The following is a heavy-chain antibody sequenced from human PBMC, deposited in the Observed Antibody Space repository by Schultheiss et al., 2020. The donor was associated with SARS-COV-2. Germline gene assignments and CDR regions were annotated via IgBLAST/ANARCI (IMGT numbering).Heavy chain of an antibody. CDR2: IHYSGRT. J-gene: IGHJ4*02. V-gene: IGHV4-30-4*01. CDR3: GRESDYPSYFDY. CDR1: GGSISSGDYY. Sequence: LRLSCTVSGGSISSGDYYWSWIRQPPGKGLEWIGYIHYSGRTYYNPSLESRVTISVDTSKNQFSLKLTSATAADTAVYYCGRESDYPSYFDYWGQGTLVTVSS. D-gene: IGHD3-10*01.